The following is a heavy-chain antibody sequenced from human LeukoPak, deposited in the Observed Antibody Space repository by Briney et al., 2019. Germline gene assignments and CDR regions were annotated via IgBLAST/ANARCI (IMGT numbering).Heavy chain of an antibody. CDR2: TYCRSKRYN. V-gene: IGHV6-1*01. Sequence: SQTLSRTCAISADSVSSNSAAWNWSRQSASRGLQWLGRTYCRSKRYNDYAVTVKGRITINPDTSKNQFSLQLNSVTPEDTAVYYCARSRDGFDYWGQGTLVTVSS. J-gene: IGHJ4*02. D-gene: IGHD5-24*01. CDR3: ARSRDGFDY. CDR1: ADSVSSNSAA.